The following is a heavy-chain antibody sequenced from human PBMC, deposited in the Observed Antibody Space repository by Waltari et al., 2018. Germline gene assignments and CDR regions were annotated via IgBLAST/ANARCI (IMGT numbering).Heavy chain of an antibody. D-gene: IGHD1-26*01. CDR2: ISGSGGST. J-gene: IGHJ4*02. CDR3: AKGGREDYFDY. V-gene: IGHV3-23*01. Sequence: EVQLLESGGGLVQPGGSLRLSCAASGFTFSSYAMSWVRQAPGKGLEWVSAISGSGGSTYYADSVKGRFTISRDNAKNSLYLQMNSLRAEDMALYYCAKGGREDYFDYWGQGTLVTVSS. CDR1: GFTFSSYA.